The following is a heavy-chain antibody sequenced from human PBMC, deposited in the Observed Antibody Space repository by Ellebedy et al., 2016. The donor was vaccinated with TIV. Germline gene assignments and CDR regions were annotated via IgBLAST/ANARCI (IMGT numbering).Heavy chain of an antibody. J-gene: IGHJ3*02. CDR2: ISSSSSYI. CDR3: VRLSGYSGAFDI. CDR1: GLTFSTYW. D-gene: IGHD5-12*01. V-gene: IGHV3-21*01. Sequence: GESLKISCAASGLTFSTYWMHWVRQAPGKGLVWVSSISSSSSYIYYADSVKGRFTISRDNAKNTLYLQMNSLRAEDTAVYYCVRLSGYSGAFDIWGQGTMVTVSS.